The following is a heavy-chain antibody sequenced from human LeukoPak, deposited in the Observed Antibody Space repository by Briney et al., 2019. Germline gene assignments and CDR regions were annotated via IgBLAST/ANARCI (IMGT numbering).Heavy chain of an antibody. CDR2: ISADGKA. D-gene: IGHD1-26*01. Sequence: GGSLRLSCTASGMNFEKYAMHWVRQRPGKGLEWVGVISADGKADHADSVKGRFTVSRDNSKDSLSLQMSSLRDEDTALHYCATWAFYHGLDVWGQGTTVIVSS. J-gene: IGHJ6*02. V-gene: IGHV3-43*02. CDR3: ATWAFYHGLDV. CDR1: GMNFEKYA.